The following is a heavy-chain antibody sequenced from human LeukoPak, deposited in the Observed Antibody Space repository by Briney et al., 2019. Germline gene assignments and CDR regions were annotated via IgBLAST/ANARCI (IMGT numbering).Heavy chain of an antibody. J-gene: IGHJ4*02. D-gene: IGHD2-21*02. CDR3: ARGRAYCGGDGYLNFFDY. CDR1: GCTYSSYW. V-gene: IGHV3-7*01. Sequence: PGGSLRLSCAASGCTYSSYWMIWVRQAPGKGLEWVANIKQDGSEKYYVDSVKGRFTISRDNAKNSLYLQMNSLRAEDTAVYYCARGRAYCGGDGYLNFFDYWGQGTLVTVSS. CDR2: IKQDGSEK.